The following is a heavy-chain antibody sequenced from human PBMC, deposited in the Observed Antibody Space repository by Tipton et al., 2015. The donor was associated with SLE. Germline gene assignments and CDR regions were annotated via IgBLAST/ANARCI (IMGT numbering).Heavy chain of an antibody. CDR1: GDSISSSGYY. CDR2: IYHSGST. J-gene: IGHJ4*02. CDR3: ARHADESGLS. Sequence: LRLSCTVSGDSISSSGYYWGWIRQPPGKGLEWIGSIYHSGSTYYNPSLKSRLTISVDTSKNQFSLKLSSVTAADTAVYYCARHADESGLSWGQGTLVTVSS. D-gene: IGHD3/OR15-3a*01. V-gene: IGHV4-39*01.